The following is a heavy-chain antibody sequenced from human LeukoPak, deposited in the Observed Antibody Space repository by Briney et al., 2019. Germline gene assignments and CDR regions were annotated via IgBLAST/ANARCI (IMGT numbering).Heavy chain of an antibody. D-gene: IGHD1-26*01. J-gene: IGHJ4*02. CDR1: GFTFSSYG. Sequence: PGGSLRLSCAASGFTFSSYGMHWVRQAPGKGLEWVAFIRYDGSNKYYADSVKGRFTISRDNSKNTLYLQMNSLRAEDTAVYYCAKDISSGSYGWGFDYWGQGTLVTVSS. V-gene: IGHV3-30*02. CDR3: AKDISSGSYGWGFDY. CDR2: IRYDGSNK.